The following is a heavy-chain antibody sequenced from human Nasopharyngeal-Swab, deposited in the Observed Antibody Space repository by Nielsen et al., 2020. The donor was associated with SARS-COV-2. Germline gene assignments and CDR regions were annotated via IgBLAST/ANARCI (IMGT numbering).Heavy chain of an antibody. J-gene: IGHJ4*02. CDR2: ITGKNGNA. CDR3: ATSATFGPGGAGDY. D-gene: IGHD2-8*02. Sequence: VKVSCKASDYSFNKNTVSWVRQGPGQGLEWMGWITGKNGNALYAETLQGRITMTTDTSTNTAYMELRSLRSDDTAVYYCATSATFGPGGAGDYWGQGTLVTVSS. CDR1: DYSFNKNT. V-gene: IGHV1-18*04.